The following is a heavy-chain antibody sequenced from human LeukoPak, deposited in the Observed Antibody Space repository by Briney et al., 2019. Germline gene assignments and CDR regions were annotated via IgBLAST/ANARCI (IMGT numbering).Heavy chain of an antibody. V-gene: IGHV3-74*01. D-gene: IGHD3-3*01. CDR2: INSDGSST. Sequence: GGSLRLSCAASGFTFSSYWMHWVRQAPGKGLVWVSRINSDGSSTSYADSVKGRFTISRDNAKNSLYLQMSSLRLEDTAVYYCARDVPAGFWSGSVYFDFWGQGTLVTVSS. CDR3: ARDVPAGFWSGSVYFDF. J-gene: IGHJ4*02. CDR1: GFTFSSYW.